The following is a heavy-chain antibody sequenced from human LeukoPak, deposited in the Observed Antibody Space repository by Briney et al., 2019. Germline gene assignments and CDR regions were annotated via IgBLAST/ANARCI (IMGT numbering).Heavy chain of an antibody. Sequence: ASVKVSCKASGGTFSSYAINWVRQATGQGLEWMGWMNPNSGNTGYAQKFQGRVTITRNTSISTAYMELSSLRSEDTAVYYCARVRVVPAAMYFYYYYYMDVWGKGTTVTVSS. CDR2: MNPNSGNT. J-gene: IGHJ6*03. D-gene: IGHD2-2*01. CDR1: GGTFSSYA. V-gene: IGHV1-8*03. CDR3: ARVRVVPAAMYFYYYYYMDV.